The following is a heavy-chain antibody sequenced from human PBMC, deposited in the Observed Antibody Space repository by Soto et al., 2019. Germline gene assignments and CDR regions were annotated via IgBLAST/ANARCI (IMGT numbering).Heavy chain of an antibody. V-gene: IGHV4-38-2*01. J-gene: IGHJ4*02. D-gene: IGHD4-17*01. CDR1: ASSINNNDY. CDR2: SHHSGTT. CDR3: ARGFYGGNFGY. Sequence: NPSETLSLTCGVSASSINNNDYSLWVRPPPRKRLEWIGASHHSGTTYYTPSLKSRVTISMDTSKNHFSLRLTAVTAADTPQYDCARGFYGGNFGYWGQLTAVTVAS.